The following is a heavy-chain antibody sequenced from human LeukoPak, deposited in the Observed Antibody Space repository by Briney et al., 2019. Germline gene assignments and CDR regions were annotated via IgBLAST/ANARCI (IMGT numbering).Heavy chain of an antibody. J-gene: IGHJ4*02. V-gene: IGHV3-23*01. CDR2: ISGSADNT. CDR1: GFTFSDYA. D-gene: IGHD1-26*01. Sequence: GGSLRLSCVASGFTFSDYAMSWVRQAPRKGLEWVSAISGSADNTYYADSVKGRFAISRDNSKNTLYLQLSTLRADDTAVYYCAKRTPYTGSSQSFDYWGQGTLVTVSS. CDR3: AKRTPYTGSSQSFDY.